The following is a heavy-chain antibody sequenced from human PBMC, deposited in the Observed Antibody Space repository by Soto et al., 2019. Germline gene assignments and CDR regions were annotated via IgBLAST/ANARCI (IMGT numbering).Heavy chain of an antibody. CDR2: ISTSGSTT. CDR1: GFTFSNYA. CDR3: AKSKDEDCSVTRCSGNAFDI. Sequence: GGSLRLSCAASGFTFSNYAMSWVRQAPGKGLEWVSAISTSGSTTYHADSVKGHFTISRDNSKDTLDLLMTNLRSEDTAVYYCAKSKDEDCSVTRCSGNAFDIWGQGTMVTVSS. D-gene: IGHD2-2*01. J-gene: IGHJ3*02. V-gene: IGHV3-23*01.